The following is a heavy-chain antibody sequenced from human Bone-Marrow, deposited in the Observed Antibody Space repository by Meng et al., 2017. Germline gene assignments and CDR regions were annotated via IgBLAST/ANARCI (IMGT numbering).Heavy chain of an antibody. Sequence: GSLRLSCTVSGGSISSYYWGWIRQPPGKGLEWIGSIYYSGSTYYNPSPKSRVTISVDTSKNQFSLKLGSVTAADTAVYYCARDFVGYYGSGSYYNLGFDPWGQGTLVTVSS. CDR1: GGSISSYY. J-gene: IGHJ5*02. CDR3: ARDFVGYYGSGSYYNLGFDP. V-gene: IGHV4-39*07. CDR2: IYYSGST. D-gene: IGHD3-10*01.